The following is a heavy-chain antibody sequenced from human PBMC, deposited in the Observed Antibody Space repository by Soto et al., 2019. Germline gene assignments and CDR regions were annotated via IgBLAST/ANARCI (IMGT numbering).Heavy chain of an antibody. D-gene: IGHD6-6*01. CDR1: GFTFSSYS. CDR2: ISSSSSTI. J-gene: IGHJ5*02. Sequence: GGSLRLSCAASGFTFSSYSMNWVRQAPGKGLEWVSYISSSSSTIYYADSVKGRFTISRDNAKNSLYLQMNSLRDEDTAVYYCAREPRIAGRPDWSYWFDPWGQGTLVTVSS. V-gene: IGHV3-48*02. CDR3: AREPRIAGRPDWSYWFDP.